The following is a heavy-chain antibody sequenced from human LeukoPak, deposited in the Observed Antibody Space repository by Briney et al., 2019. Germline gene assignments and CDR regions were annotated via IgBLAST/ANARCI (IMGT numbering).Heavy chain of an antibody. CDR2: VYYRGDV. Sequence: SETLSLTCTVSGASLSSYYWSWIRQPPGKGLEWIGYVYYRGDVDSNPSLKSRVTVSLDTSRNQFSLMLTSVTAADTAVYYCARHEPLGRGAWDYWGQGILVTVSS. CDR1: GASLSSYY. CDR3: ARHEPLGRGAWDY. V-gene: IGHV4-59*08. D-gene: IGHD1-14*01. J-gene: IGHJ4*02.